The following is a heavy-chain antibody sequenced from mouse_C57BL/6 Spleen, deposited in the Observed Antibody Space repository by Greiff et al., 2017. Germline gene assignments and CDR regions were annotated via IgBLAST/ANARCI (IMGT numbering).Heavy chain of an antibody. CDR3: ARDDGSRQFDY. CDR1: GYTFTSYW. J-gene: IGHJ3*01. Sequence: QVQLQQPGAELVKPGASVKLSCKASGYTFTSYWMHWVKQRPGRGLEWIGGIDPSSGGTNYNEKFKSKATLTVDKPSSTAYMQLSSLTSGDSAVYYCARDDGSRQFDYWGQGTMVTVSA. CDR2: IDPSSGGT. V-gene: IGHV1-72*01. D-gene: IGHD2-3*01.